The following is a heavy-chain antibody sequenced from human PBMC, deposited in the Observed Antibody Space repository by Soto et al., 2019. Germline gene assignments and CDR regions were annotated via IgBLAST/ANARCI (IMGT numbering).Heavy chain of an antibody. J-gene: IGHJ4*02. D-gene: IGHD3-22*01. CDR1: GGTFSSYA. CDR2: IIPIFGTA. V-gene: IGHV1-69*13. Sequence: SVKVSCKASGGTFSSYAISWVRQAPGQGLEWMGGIIPIFGTANYAQKFQGRVTITADESTSTAYMELSSLRSEDTAVYYCARDSVYYDSSGYYPYYFDYRGQGPLVTVSS. CDR3: ARDSVYYDSSGYYPYYFDY.